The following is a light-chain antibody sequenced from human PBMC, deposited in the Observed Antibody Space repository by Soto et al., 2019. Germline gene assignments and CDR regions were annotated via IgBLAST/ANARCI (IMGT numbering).Light chain of an antibody. Sequence: EIVLTQSPGTLSLSPGERATLSCRASQSVSSSYLAWYQQKPGQAPRLLIYGASSSATGIPDRFSGSGSGTDFTITISRLEPEDFAVYDCQQYGSSYTFGRGTKLEIK. CDR2: GAS. V-gene: IGKV3-20*01. CDR3: QQYGSSYT. J-gene: IGKJ2*01. CDR1: QSVSSSY.